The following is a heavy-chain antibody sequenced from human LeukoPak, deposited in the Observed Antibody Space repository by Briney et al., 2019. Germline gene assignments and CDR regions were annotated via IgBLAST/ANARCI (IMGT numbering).Heavy chain of an antibody. CDR1: GFTFSTYA. Sequence: GGSLRLSCAASGFTFSTYAMHWVRQAPGKGLEWVAVISYDGSNKYYADSVKGRFTISRDNSKNTLYLQMNSLRAEDTAVYYCAKDGRIAARRHFQHWGQGTLVTVSS. V-gene: IGHV3-30-3*01. CDR2: ISYDGSNK. CDR3: AKDGRIAARRHFQH. J-gene: IGHJ1*01. D-gene: IGHD6-6*01.